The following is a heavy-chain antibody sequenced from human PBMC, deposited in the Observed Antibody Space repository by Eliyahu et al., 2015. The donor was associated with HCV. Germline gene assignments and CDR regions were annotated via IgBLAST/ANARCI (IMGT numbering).Heavy chain of an antibody. V-gene: IGHV4-31*03. CDR3: ARDGGLRWSRGAFDI. J-gene: IGHJ3*02. CDR2: IYYSGST. D-gene: IGHD4-23*01. Sequence: QVQLQESGPGLVKPSQTLSLTCTXSGGSISSGGYYWSWIRQHPGKGLEWIGYIYYSGSTYYNPSLKSRVTISVDTSKNQFSLKLSSVTAADTAVYYCARDGGLRWSRGAFDIWGQGTMVTVSS. CDR1: GGSISSGGYY.